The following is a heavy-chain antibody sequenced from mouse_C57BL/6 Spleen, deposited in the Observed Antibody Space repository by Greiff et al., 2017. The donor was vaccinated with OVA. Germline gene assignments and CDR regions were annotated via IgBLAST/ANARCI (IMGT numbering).Heavy chain of an antibody. J-gene: IGHJ1*03. Sequence: DKFIISRDNAKNTLYLQMSKVRSEDTALYYCARRDYYGRYFDVWGTGTTVTVSS. CDR3: ARRDYYGRYFDV. V-gene: IGHV4-1*01. D-gene: IGHD1-1*01.